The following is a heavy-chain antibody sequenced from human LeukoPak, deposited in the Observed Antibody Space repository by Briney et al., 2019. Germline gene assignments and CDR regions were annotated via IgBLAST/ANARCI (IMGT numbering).Heavy chain of an antibody. CDR1: GFIFSTYG. D-gene: IGHD5-12*01. CDR3: AKDLSGYSTTWSPGYMDV. Sequence: GGSLRLSCAASGFIFSTYGMHWVRQAPGKGLEWVAFVRYDGSDKYAESVRGRFTISRDNSKNTVDVQMNSLRPEDTGVYYRAKDLSGYSTTWSPGYMDVWGEGITVTVT. CDR2: VRYDGSDK. J-gene: IGHJ6*03. V-gene: IGHV3-30*02.